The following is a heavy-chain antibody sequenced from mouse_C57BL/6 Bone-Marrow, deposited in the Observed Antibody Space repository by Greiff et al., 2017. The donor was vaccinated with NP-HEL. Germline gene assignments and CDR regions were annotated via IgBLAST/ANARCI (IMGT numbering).Heavy chain of an antibody. CDR3: ATYSSSGY. V-gene: IGHV1-59*01. CDR2: IDPSDSYT. CDR1: GYTFTSYW. Sequence: VQLQQPGAELVRPGTSVKLSCKASGYTFTSYWMHWVKQRPGQGLEWIGVIDPSDSYTNYNQKFKGKATLTVDTSSSTAYMQLSSLTSEDSAVDYCATYSSSGYWGQGTTVTVSA. J-gene: IGHJ2*01. D-gene: IGHD1-1*01.